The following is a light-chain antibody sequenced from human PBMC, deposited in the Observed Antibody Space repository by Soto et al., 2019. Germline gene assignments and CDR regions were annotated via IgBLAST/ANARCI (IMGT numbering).Light chain of an antibody. Sequence: QSVLTQPRSVSGSPGQSVTISCTGTNSDVGAYTLVSWYQQLPGKAPKLIISAVTYRPSGVPDRFSGSKSGNTASLTISGLQTEDEADYFCSSYTTGSTPWVFGGGTKVTVL. J-gene: IGLJ3*02. V-gene: IGLV2-11*01. CDR3: SSYTTGSTPWV. CDR2: AVT. CDR1: NSDVGAYTL.